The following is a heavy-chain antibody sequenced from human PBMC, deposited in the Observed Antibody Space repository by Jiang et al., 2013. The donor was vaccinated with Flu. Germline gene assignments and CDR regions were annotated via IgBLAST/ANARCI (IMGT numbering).Heavy chain of an antibody. CDR1: SSNSAA. CDR2: TYYRSKWYN. D-gene: IGHD6-13*01. V-gene: IGHV6-1*01. J-gene: IGHJ4*02. Sequence: SSNSAAWNWIRQSPSRGLEWLGRTYYRSKWYNDYAVSVKSRITINPDTSKNQFSLQLNSVTPEDTAVYYCARVGAAAGKRHSGIDYWGQGTLVTVSS. CDR3: ARVGAAAGKRHSGIDY.